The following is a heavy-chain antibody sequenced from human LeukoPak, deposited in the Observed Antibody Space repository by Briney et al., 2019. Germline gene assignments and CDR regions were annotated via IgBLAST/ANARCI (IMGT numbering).Heavy chain of an antibody. CDR3: ARDIGFGEFNWFDP. CDR1: RFTFSSYA. CDR2: ISRSGSTI. D-gene: IGHD3-10*01. V-gene: IGHV3-48*03. J-gene: IGHJ5*02. Sequence: GGSLRLSCAASRFTFSSYAMSWVRQAPGKGLEWVSYISRSGSTIYYADSVKGRFTISRDNAKNSLYLQMNSLRAEDTAVYYCARDIGFGEFNWFDPWGQGTLVTVSS.